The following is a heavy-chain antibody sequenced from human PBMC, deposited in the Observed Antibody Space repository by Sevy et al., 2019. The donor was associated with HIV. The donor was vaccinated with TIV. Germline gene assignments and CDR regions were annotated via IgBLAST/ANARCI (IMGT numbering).Heavy chain of an antibody. Sequence: GGSLRLSCAASGFTFSSYGMHWVRQAPGKGLEWVAVISYDGSNKYYADSVKGRFTISRDNSKNTLYLQMNSLRAEDTDVYYCAKENSPLRFLEWSPINYYYYGMDVWGQGTTVTVSS. CDR2: ISYDGSNK. CDR3: AKENSPLRFLEWSPINYYYYGMDV. D-gene: IGHD3-3*01. CDR1: GFTFSSYG. J-gene: IGHJ6*02. V-gene: IGHV3-30*18.